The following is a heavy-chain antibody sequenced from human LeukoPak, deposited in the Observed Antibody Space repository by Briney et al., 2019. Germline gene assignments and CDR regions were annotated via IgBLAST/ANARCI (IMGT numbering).Heavy chain of an antibody. CDR3: ARSLIRSTGWYYY. Sequence: PGGSLRLSCAASGFTFSSYALNWVRQAPGTGLEWVSVMSGNGGSTYYADSVKGRFAISRDNSKNTLYLQMNSLRAEDAAVYYCARSLIRSTGWYYYWGQGTLVTFSS. D-gene: IGHD6-19*01. J-gene: IGHJ4*02. CDR2: MSGNGGST. CDR1: GFTFSSYA. V-gene: IGHV3-23*01.